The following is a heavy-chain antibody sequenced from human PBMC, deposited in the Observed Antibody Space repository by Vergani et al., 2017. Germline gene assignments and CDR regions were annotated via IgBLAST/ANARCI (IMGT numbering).Heavy chain of an antibody. CDR2: IIPIFGTA. CDR1: GGTFSSYA. J-gene: IGHJ4*02. CDR3: AGVGVPEMATLDFDY. D-gene: IGHD5-24*01. V-gene: IGHV1-69*01. Sequence: QVQLVQSGAEVKKPGSSVKVSCKASGGTFSSYAISWVRQAPGQGLEWMGGIIPIFGTANYAQKFQGRVTITADESTSTAYMELSSRRSEDTAVYYCAGVGVPEMATLDFDYWGQGTLVTVSS.